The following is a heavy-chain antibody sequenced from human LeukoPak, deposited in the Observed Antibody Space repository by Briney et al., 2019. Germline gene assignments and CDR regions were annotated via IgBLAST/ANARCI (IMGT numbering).Heavy chain of an antibody. D-gene: IGHD5/OR15-5a*01. Sequence: GASVKVSGKASGYTFTSYDINWVRQATGQGLEWMGGMNPNSGNTGYAQKFQGRVTMTRDTSISTAYMELSSLRSEDTAVYYCARGLGIPGVYPYLRFWGQGTLVTVSS. CDR3: ARGLGIPGVYPYLRF. CDR2: MNPNSGNT. J-gene: IGHJ4*02. CDR1: GYTFTSYD. V-gene: IGHV1-8*01.